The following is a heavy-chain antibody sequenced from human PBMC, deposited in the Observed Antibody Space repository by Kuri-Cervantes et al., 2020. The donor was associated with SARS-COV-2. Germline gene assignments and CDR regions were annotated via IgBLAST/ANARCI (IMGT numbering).Heavy chain of an antibody. Sequence: ASVKVSCKASGYTFTGYYMHWVQQAPGQGLEWMGWINPNSGGTNYAQKFQGRVTMTRDTSISTAYMELSRLRSDDTAVYYCARGGIAARPSPFDYWGQGTLVTVSS. CDR1: GYTFTGYY. CDR2: INPNSGGT. J-gene: IGHJ4*02. CDR3: ARGGIAARPSPFDY. D-gene: IGHD6-6*01. V-gene: IGHV1-2*02.